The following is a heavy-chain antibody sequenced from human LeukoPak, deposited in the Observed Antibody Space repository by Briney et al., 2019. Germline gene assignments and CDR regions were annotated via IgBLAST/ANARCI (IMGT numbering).Heavy chain of an antibody. CDR3: ARSLGYSNYYYYYYMDV. Sequence: SVKVSCKASGYTFTGYYMHWVRQAPGQGLEWMGGIIPIFGTANYAQKFQGRVTITADESTSTAYMELSSLRSEDTAVYYCARSLGYSNYYYYYYMDVWGKGTTVTVSS. CDR1: GYTFTGYY. J-gene: IGHJ6*03. D-gene: IGHD4-11*01. V-gene: IGHV1-69*13. CDR2: IIPIFGTA.